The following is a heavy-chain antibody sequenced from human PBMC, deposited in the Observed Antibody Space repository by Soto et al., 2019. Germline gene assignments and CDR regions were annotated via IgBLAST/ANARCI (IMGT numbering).Heavy chain of an antibody. V-gene: IGHV1-3*01. CDR1: GYPFTSYA. CDR3: AREDSSGYYPYFDY. CDR2: INAGNGNT. Sequence: VGSVKVYFKASGYPFTSYAMHLVRQAPGQRLEWMGWINAGNGNTKYSQKFQGRVTITRDTSASTAYMELSSLRSEDTAVYYCAREDSSGYYPYFDYWGQGTLVTVPS. J-gene: IGHJ4*02. D-gene: IGHD3-22*01.